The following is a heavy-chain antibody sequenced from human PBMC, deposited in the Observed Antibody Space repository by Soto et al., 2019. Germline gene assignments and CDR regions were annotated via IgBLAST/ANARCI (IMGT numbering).Heavy chain of an antibody. CDR3: ARSSGYYYLEY. J-gene: IGHJ4*02. V-gene: IGHV1-3*01. CDR2: INAGNGNT. Sequence: QVQLVQSGAEVKKPGASVKVSCKASGYTFTNYAMHWVRQAPGQRLEWMGWINAGNGNTKYSQQFQGRVTITRDTSASTAYMELSSLRSEDTGVYCCARSSGYYYLEYWGQGTLVTVSS. D-gene: IGHD3-22*01. CDR1: GYTFTNYA.